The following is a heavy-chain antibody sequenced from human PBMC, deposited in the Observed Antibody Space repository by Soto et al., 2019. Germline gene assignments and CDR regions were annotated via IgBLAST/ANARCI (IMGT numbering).Heavy chain of an antibody. CDR1: GYTFTSYY. Sequence: QVQLVQSGAEVKKPGASVKVSCKASGYTFTSYYMHWVRQAPGQGLEWMGIINPSGGSTSYAQKFQGRVTMTRDTSTSTVYMELSSLRSEDTAVYYCANEYYYDSSGYYGTGDAFDIWGQGTMVTVSS. J-gene: IGHJ3*02. CDR2: INPSGGST. V-gene: IGHV1-46*03. CDR3: ANEYYYDSSGYYGTGDAFDI. D-gene: IGHD3-22*01.